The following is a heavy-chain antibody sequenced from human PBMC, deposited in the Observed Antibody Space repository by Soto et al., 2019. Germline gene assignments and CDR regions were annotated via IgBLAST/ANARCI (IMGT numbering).Heavy chain of an antibody. CDR3: VRGGYMYGYDF. V-gene: IGHV1-18*04. CDR2: ISTYSGKT. D-gene: IGHD5-18*01. Sequence: QVQLMQSGGEVKKPGASVKVSCKASGYTFTSHDISWVRQAPGQGLEWVGWISTYSGKTNYAQSLQGRVTLTTDTSTSTAYMELRSLRSDDTAVYYCVRGGYMYGYDFWGQGTLVTVSP. CDR1: GYTFTSHD. J-gene: IGHJ4*02.